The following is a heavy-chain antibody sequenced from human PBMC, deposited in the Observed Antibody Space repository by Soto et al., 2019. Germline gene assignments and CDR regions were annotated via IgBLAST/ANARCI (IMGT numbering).Heavy chain of an antibody. Sequence: EVQLVESGGGLVQPGGSLRLSCEASRGAFGEYRMHWVRQAPGKALVWVSRINRDANDIIYANTVNGRFTASRDIDKNMVFLHMNSLSFEDTGLYYCARAVPPNSFDSWGQGNLVTFSS. CDR2: INRDANDI. CDR1: RGAFGEYR. V-gene: IGHV3-74*01. D-gene: IGHD3-10*02. CDR3: ARAVPPNSFDS. J-gene: IGHJ5*01.